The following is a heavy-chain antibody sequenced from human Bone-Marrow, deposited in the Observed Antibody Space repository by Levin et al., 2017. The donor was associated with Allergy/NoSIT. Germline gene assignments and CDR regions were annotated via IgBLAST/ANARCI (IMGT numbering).Heavy chain of an antibody. CDR1: GYDFTTYW. CDR2: VYPGDSDT. D-gene: IGHD3-16*02. V-gene: IGHV5-51*01. J-gene: IGHJ2*01. CDR3: ASLKMAYSRSTSCHLKELGNYWHFDF. Sequence: GESLKISCKGSGYDFTTYWIGWVRQMPGKGLEWMGIVYPGDSDTRYSPSFQGQVTISADKSISTAYLQWSSLKASDTAIYYCASLKMAYSRSTSCHLKELGNYWHFDFWGRGTLVTVSS.